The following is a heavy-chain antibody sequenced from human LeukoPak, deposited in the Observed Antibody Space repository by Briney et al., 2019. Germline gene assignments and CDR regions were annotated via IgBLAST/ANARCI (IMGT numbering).Heavy chain of an antibody. Sequence: GGSLRLSCAASGFTFSSYAMHWVRQAPGKGLEWMGRIIPILGIANYAQKFQGRVTITADKSTSTAYMELSSLRSEDTAVYYCAREVDGYSYGYLVYWGQGTLVTVSS. V-gene: IGHV1-69*04. J-gene: IGHJ4*02. D-gene: IGHD5-18*01. CDR2: IIPILGIA. CDR3: AREVDGYSYGYLVY. CDR1: GFTFSSYA.